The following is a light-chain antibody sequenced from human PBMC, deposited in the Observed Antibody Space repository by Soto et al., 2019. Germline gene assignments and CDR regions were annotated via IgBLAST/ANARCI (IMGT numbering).Light chain of an antibody. CDR1: QSISSY. CDR2: AAS. J-gene: IGKJ5*01. V-gene: IGKV1-39*01. CDR3: QQSYSP. Sequence: DIQMAQSPSCLSAHVGDRVTITCRASQSISSYLNWYQQKPGKAPKLLIYAASSLQSGVPSRFSGSGSGTDFTLTISSLQPEDFATYYCQQSYSPFGQGTRLEIK.